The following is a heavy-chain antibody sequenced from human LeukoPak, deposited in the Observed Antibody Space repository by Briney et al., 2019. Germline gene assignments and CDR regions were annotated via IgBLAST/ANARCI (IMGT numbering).Heavy chain of an antibody. J-gene: IGHJ4*02. CDR3: ASRYCSSTSCYIAY. CDR2: IIPIFGTA. CDR1: GYTFTGYY. Sequence: VASVKVSCKASGYTFTGYYMHWVRQAPGQGLEWMGGIIPIFGTANYAQKFQGRVTITADESTSTAYMELSSLRSEDTAVYYCASRYCSSTSCYIAYWGQGTLVTVSS. V-gene: IGHV1-69*13. D-gene: IGHD2-2*02.